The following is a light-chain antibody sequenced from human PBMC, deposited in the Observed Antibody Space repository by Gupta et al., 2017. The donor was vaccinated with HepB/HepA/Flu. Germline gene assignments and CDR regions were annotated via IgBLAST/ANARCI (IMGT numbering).Light chain of an antibody. CDR3: QQRSNGPPSLT. Sequence: GERATLSCRASQSVSSYLAWYQQKPGQAPRLLIYDASNRATGIPARFSGSGSGTDFTLTISSLEPEDFAVYYCQQRSNGPPSLTFGGGTKVEIK. V-gene: IGKV3-11*01. J-gene: IGKJ4*01. CDR1: QSVSSY. CDR2: DAS.